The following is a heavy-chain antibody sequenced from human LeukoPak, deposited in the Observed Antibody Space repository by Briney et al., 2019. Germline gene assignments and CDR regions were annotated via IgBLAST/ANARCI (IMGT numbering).Heavy chain of an antibody. J-gene: IGHJ4*02. V-gene: IGHV4-4*07. CDR3: ARDKRDDFGVVTYFDY. CDR2: IYTSGST. CDR1: GGSISSYY. Sequence: SETLSLTCTVSGGSISSYYWSWIRQPAGKGLEWIGRIYTSGSTNYNPSLKSRVTMSVDTSKNQFSLKLSSVTVADTAVYYCARDKRDDFGVVTYFDYWGQGTLVTVSS. D-gene: IGHD3-3*01.